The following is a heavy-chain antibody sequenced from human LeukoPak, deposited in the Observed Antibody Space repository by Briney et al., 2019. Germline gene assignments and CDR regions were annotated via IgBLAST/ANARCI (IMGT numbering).Heavy chain of an antibody. J-gene: IGHJ4*02. V-gene: IGHV3-23*05. Sequence: GGSLRLSYAASEFIFSDHAMGWVRQAPGKGLEWVSTIDKTTYPTFYADSVKGRFTISRDNSKNTLYLQMNSLRTEDTAVYFCAKFEGATIPGWFNDYWGQGILVTVSS. CDR3: AKFEGATIPGWFNDY. CDR2: IDKTTYPT. CDR1: EFIFSDHA. D-gene: IGHD6-19*01.